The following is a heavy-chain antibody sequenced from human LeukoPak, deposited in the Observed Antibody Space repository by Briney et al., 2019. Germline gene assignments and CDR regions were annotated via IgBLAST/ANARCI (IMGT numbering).Heavy chain of an antibody. CDR1: GYTFTGYY. V-gene: IGHV1-2*02. CDR3: ARATHYDSSGYYLGDY. Sequence: ASVKVSCKASGYTFTGYYMHWVRQAPGQGLEWMGWINPNSGGTNYAQKFQGRVTMTRDTSISTAYMELSRLRSEDTAVYYCARATHYDSSGYYLGDYWGQGTLVTVSS. J-gene: IGHJ4*02. CDR2: INPNSGGT. D-gene: IGHD3-22*01.